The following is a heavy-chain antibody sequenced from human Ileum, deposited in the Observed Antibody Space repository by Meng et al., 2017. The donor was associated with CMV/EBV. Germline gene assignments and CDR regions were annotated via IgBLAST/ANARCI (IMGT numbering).Heavy chain of an antibody. CDR1: VFSRTPFPAG. Sequence: QNTLNDAYRMIVVPPPAFTLTCIFSVFSRTPFPAGGGWMRRAPGRALEWLALIYWDNDRRYSPSLKSRLTITMDTSKNQVVLTMTNMDPVDTATYYCAHVKAVAGNPFDFWGLGTLVTVSS. D-gene: IGHD6-19*01. CDR3: AHVKAVAGNPFDF. J-gene: IGHJ4*02. CDR2: IYWDNDR. V-gene: IGHV2-5*02.